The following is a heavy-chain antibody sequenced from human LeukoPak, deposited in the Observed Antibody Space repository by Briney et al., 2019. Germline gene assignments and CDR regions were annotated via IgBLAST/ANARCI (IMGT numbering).Heavy chain of an antibody. CDR1: GYTFTSYY. D-gene: IGHD3-16*01. J-gene: IGHJ5*02. CDR3: ARAPGGYPHWLDP. CDR2: ISAYNGNT. V-gene: IGHV1-18*04. Sequence: ASVKVSCKASGYTFTSYYMHWVRQAPGQGLEWMGWISAYNGNTNSAQKLQGRVTMTIDTSTSTAYMELRSLRSDDTAVYYCARAPGGYPHWLDPWGERTLVTVSS.